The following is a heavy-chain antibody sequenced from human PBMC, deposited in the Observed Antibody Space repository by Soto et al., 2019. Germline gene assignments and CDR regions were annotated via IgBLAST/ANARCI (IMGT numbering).Heavy chain of an antibody. CDR1: GGTFSSYT. V-gene: IGHV1-69*08. CDR2: IIPILGIA. Sequence: QVQLVQSGAEVKKPGSSVKVSCKASGGTFSSYTISWVRQAPGQGLEWMGRIIPILGIANYAQKFQGRVTITEEKCTATAYREMSSRSCEDTAVYYCARDDEGSGCPVGFGGYYCGMDVWGQGTTVTVSS. CDR3: ARDDEGSGCPVGFGGYYCGMDV. J-gene: IGHJ6*02. D-gene: IGHD3-10*01.